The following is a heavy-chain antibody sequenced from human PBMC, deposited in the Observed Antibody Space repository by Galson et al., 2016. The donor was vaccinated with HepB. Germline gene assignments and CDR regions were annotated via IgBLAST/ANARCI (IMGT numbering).Heavy chain of an antibody. CDR2: ISWNSGSI. Sequence: SLRLSCAASGFTFDDYAMHWVRQAPGKGLEWVSSISWNSGSIDYADSVKGRFTISRDNAKNSLYLQMNRLRAEDTAFYYCASSQNYYGSGSYYGYWGQGTLVTVSS. CDR3: ASSQNYYGSGSYYGY. CDR1: GFTFDDYA. V-gene: IGHV3-9*01. J-gene: IGHJ4*02. D-gene: IGHD3-10*01.